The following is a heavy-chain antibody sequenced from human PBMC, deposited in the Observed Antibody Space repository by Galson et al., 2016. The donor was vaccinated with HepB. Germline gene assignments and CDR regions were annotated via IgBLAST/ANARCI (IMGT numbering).Heavy chain of an antibody. CDR2: ITDNGGHT. CDR3: ASHAASGSYSDYFPH. Sequence: SLRLSCAASGFTFNTYAMTWVRQAPGKGLEWVSTITDNGGHTYYADSVKGRFTISRDNSKNTLYLQMNSLRAEDTALYYCASHAASGSYSDYFPHWGQGTLVTVSS. J-gene: IGHJ4*02. CDR1: GFTFNTYA. D-gene: IGHD3-10*01. V-gene: IGHV3-23*01.